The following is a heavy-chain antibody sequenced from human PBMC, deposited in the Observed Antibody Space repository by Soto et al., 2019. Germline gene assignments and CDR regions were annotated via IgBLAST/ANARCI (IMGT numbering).Heavy chain of an antibody. J-gene: IGHJ4*02. D-gene: IGHD3-3*02. Sequence: GGSLRLSCSASGFTFSNFGMSWVRQAPGKGLEWVSAITGGSGVSYYSDSAKGRFTISRDQSTNTLYLQMDTLRSEDTAVYYCASTLGARFDYWGQGTLVTVSS. CDR1: GFTFSNFG. CDR3: ASTLGARFDY. CDR2: ITGGSGVS. V-gene: IGHV3-23*01.